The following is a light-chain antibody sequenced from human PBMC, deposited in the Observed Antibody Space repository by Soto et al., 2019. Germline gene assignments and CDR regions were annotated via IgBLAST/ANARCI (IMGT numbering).Light chain of an antibody. CDR2: GAS. CDR1: QSVPSDW. J-gene: IGKJ2*01. Sequence: EIVLTQSPGTLSLSPGERATLSCRASQSVPSDWLAWYRHKPGQAPRLLIYGASSMATGVPDRVSGSGSGTDFTLIINSLEPEDVAVYYCQQYGNFLYTFGQGTQLEIK. V-gene: IGKV3-20*01. CDR3: QQYGNFLYT.